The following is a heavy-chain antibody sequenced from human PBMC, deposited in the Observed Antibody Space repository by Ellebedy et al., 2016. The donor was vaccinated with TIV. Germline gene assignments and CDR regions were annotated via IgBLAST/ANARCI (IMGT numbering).Heavy chain of an antibody. CDR2: IYYSGNT. Sequence: MPSETLSLTCTVSGGSISGYYWSWIRQPPGKGLEWIGCIYYSGNTNYNPSLKSRVTISVDTSKNQFSLKLSSVTAADTAVYYCARDQGDIWLDPWGQGTLVTVSS. CDR1: GGSISGYY. V-gene: IGHV4-59*01. J-gene: IGHJ5*02. CDR3: ARDQGDIWLDP.